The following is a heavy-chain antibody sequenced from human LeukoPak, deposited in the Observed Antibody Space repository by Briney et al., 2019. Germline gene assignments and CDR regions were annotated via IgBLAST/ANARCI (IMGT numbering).Heavy chain of an antibody. D-gene: IGHD3-22*01. V-gene: IGHV4-61*02. Sequence: SETLSLTCTVSGGSISSGSYYWSWIRQPAGKGLEWIGRIYTSGSTNYNPSLKSRVTISVDTSKNQFSLKLSSVTAADTAVYYCARGRYYYDSSGYTDAFDIWGQGTMVTVSS. CDR3: ARGRYYYDSSGYTDAFDI. CDR1: GGSISSGSYY. CDR2: IYTSGST. J-gene: IGHJ3*02.